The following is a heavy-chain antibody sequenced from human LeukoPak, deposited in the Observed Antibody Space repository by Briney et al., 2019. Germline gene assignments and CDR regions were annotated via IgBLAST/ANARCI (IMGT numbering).Heavy chain of an antibody. CDR3: ARGARDYYDSSGYYTY. V-gene: IGHV1-2*06. CDR2: INPNSGGT. Sequence: ASXKVSCKASGYTFTGYYMHWVRQAPGQGLEWMGRINPNSGGTNYAQKFQGRVTMTRDTSISTAYMELSRLRSDDTAVYYCARGARDYYDSSGYYTYWGQGTLVTVSS. J-gene: IGHJ4*02. D-gene: IGHD3-22*01. CDR1: GYTFTGYY.